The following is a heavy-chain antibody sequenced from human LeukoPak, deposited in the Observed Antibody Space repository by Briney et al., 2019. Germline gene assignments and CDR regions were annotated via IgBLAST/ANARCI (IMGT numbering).Heavy chain of an antibody. CDR3: ARGNSVGATGYFDY. V-gene: IGHV4-39*07. D-gene: IGHD1-26*01. CDR1: GGSISSSSYS. Sequence: PSETLSLTCTVSGGSISSSSYSWGWIRQPPGKRLEWIGSIYYSGSTYYNPSLKSRVTISVDTSKNQFSLKLSSVTAADTAVYYCARGNSVGATGYFDYWGQGTLVTVSS. J-gene: IGHJ4*02. CDR2: IYYSGST.